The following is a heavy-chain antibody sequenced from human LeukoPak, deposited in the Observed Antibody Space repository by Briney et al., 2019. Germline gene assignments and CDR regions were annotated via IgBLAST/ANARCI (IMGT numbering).Heavy chain of an antibody. CDR3: AREGGPYRPLDY. J-gene: IGHJ4*02. V-gene: IGHV4-34*01. CDR2: INHSGAT. CDR1: GESFSGYY. Sequence: SETLSLTCAVYGESFSGYYWSWIRQPPGKGLEWIGEINHSGATNYNPSLKSRVTISVDTSKNQFSLKLSSVTAADTGVYYCAREGGPYRPLDYSGQGTLVTVSS.